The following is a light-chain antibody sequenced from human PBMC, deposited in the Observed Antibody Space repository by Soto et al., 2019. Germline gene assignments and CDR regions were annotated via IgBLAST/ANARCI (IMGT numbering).Light chain of an antibody. CDR1: QSLLHRTGYNY. CDR2: LVS. V-gene: IGKV2-28*01. J-gene: IGKJ1*01. CDR3: KQCFDGPLT. Sequence: SQSPLSLSVTTGAPPSLSCRYSQSLLHRTGYNYLDWYLQKPGQSPQLLIYLVSTRASGIPDRFSGSGSGTDFTLKISRVQSEDLAVYYCKQCFDGPLTFGQGTKVDIK.